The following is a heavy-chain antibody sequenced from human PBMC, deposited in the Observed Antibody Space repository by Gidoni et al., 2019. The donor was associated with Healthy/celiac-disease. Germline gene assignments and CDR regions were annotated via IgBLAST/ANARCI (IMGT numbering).Heavy chain of an antibody. D-gene: IGHD6-19*01. V-gene: IGHV3-9*01. CDR3: AKGGLIAVAVYFDY. CDR2: ISWNSGSI. J-gene: IGHJ4*02. CDR1: GFTFDDYA. Sequence: EVQLVESGGGLVQPGRSLRLSCAASGFTFDDYAMHWVRQAPGKGLEWVSGISWNSGSIGYADSVKGRFTISRDNAKNSLYLQMNSLRAEDTALYYCAKGGLIAVAVYFDYWGQGTLVTVSS.